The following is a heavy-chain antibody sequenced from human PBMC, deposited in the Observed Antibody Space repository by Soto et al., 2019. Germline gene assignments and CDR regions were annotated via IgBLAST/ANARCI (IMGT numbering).Heavy chain of an antibody. CDR3: AKVVGDYDFWSGYYTSCFDP. J-gene: IGHJ5*02. Sequence: VGSLRLSCAASGFTFSSYAMSWVRQAPGKGLEWVSAISGSGGSTYYADSVKGRFTISRDNSKNTLYLQMNSLRAEDTAVYYCAKVVGDYDFWSGYYTSCFDPWGQGTLVTVSS. V-gene: IGHV3-23*01. CDR1: GFTFSSYA. D-gene: IGHD3-3*01. CDR2: ISGSGGST.